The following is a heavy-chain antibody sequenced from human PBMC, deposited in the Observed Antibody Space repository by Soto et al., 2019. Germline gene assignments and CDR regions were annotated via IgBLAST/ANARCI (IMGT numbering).Heavy chain of an antibody. J-gene: IGHJ3*02. CDR1: GFTFSNYG. CDR3: ANRRASESGIPGAVDM. Sequence: QVQLAESGGGVVQPGRSLRLSCEVSGFTFSNYGMHWVRQAPGKGLEWVAVISNDGSNKYYGDAGKGRFTISRDNSKNTLSLQMNRVSPEDTAVYFCANRRASESGIPGAVDMWGQGTRVTVSS. D-gene: IGHD2-21*02. V-gene: IGHV3-30*18. CDR2: ISNDGSNK.